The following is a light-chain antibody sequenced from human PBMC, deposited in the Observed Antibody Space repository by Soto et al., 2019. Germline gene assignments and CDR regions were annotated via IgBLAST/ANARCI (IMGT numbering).Light chain of an antibody. CDR1: QSLSSY. Sequence: EIVLTQSPATLSLSPGERATLSCRASQSLSSYLAWYQQKPGQAPRLLMYDASNRATGIPVRFSGSGSGTDFTLTTSSLEPEDFAVYYCQHSRAFGQGTKVEIK. CDR2: DAS. CDR3: QHSRA. V-gene: IGKV3-11*01. J-gene: IGKJ1*01.